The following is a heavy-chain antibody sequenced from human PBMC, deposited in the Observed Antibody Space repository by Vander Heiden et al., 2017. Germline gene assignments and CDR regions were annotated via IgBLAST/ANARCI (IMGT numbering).Heavy chain of an antibody. V-gene: IGHV3-23*01. CDR3: AKSRSTTYWYWFDP. CDR2: ISDNGVST. Sequence: EVNLLESAGGLVQPGGSLRLSCAASGFTFSSYAISWVRQAPGKGLEWVSSISDNGVSTSYADSVKGRFTISRDNSKNTLYLQMNSLRAEDTALYYCAKSRSTTYWYWFDPWGQGTLVTVSS. D-gene: IGHD2-8*02. CDR1: GFTFSSYA. J-gene: IGHJ5*02.